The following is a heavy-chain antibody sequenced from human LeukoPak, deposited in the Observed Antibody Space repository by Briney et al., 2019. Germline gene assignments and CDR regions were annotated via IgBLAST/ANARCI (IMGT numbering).Heavy chain of an antibody. D-gene: IGHD6-13*01. Sequence: ASVKVSCKASGYTFTGYYMHWVRQAPGQGLEWMGWINPNSGGTNYAQKFQGRVTMTRDTSISTAYMGLSRLRSDDTAVYYCARARVSSSWYDWFDPWGQGTLVTVSS. J-gene: IGHJ5*02. CDR3: ARARVSSSWYDWFDP. V-gene: IGHV1-2*02. CDR2: INPNSGGT. CDR1: GYTFTGYY.